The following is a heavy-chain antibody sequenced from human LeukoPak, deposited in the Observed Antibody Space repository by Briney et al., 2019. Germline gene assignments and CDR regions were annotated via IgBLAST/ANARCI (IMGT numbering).Heavy chain of an antibody. D-gene: IGHD3-10*01. V-gene: IGHV3-23*01. CDR3: ARWRFGELLWHYFDY. CDR1: GFTFSSYA. Sequence: GGSLRLSCAASGFTFSSYAMSWVRQAPGKGLEWVSAMSISGSSTYYADSVKGRFTISRDNSKNTLYLQMNSLRAEDTAVYYCARWRFGELLWHYFDYWGQGTLVTVSS. J-gene: IGHJ4*02. CDR2: MSISGSST.